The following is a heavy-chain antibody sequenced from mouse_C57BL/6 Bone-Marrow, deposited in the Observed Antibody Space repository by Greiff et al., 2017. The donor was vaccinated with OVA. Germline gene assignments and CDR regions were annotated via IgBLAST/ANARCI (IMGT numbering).Heavy chain of an antibody. Sequence: EVKLQESGPGLVKPSQSLSLTCSVTGYSITSGYYWNWIRQFPGNKLEWMGYISYDGSNNYNPSLKNRISITRDTSKNQFFLKLNSVTTEDTATYYCARGVYDGAYWGQGTLVTVSA. CDR3: ARGVYDGAY. V-gene: IGHV3-6*01. CDR1: GYSITSGYY. D-gene: IGHD2-3*01. CDR2: ISYDGSN. J-gene: IGHJ3*01.